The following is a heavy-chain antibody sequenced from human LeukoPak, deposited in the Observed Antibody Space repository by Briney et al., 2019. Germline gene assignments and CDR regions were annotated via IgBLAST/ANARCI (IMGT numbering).Heavy chain of an antibody. J-gene: IGHJ6*02. CDR3: AKGVGGDGVLLWFGDDGMDV. V-gene: IGHV3-23*01. CDR2: ISGSGGST. D-gene: IGHD3-10*01. CDR1: GFTFSSYA. Sequence: GGSLRLSCAASGFTFSSYAMSWVRQAPGKGLEWVSAISGSGGSTYYADSVKGRFTISRDNSKNTLYLQMNSLRAEDTAVYYCAKGVGGDGVLLWFGDDGMDVWGQGTTVTVSS.